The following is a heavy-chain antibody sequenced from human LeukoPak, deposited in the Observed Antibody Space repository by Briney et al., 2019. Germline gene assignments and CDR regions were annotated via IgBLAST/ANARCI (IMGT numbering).Heavy chain of an antibody. Sequence: GGSLRLSCAASGFTFSSYGMHWVRQAPGKGLEWVAFIRYDGSNKYYADSVKGRFTISRDNSKNTLYLQMNSLRAEDTAVYYCARDLMGIAYRGAFYYWGQGTLVTVSS. D-gene: IGHD6-13*01. V-gene: IGHV3-30*02. CDR1: GFTFSSYG. CDR2: IRYDGSNK. J-gene: IGHJ4*02. CDR3: ARDLMGIAYRGAFYY.